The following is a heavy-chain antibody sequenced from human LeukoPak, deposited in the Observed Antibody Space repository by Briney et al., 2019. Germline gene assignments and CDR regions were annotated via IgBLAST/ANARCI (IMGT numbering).Heavy chain of an antibody. CDR2: IYPSNSNV. J-gene: IGHJ5*02. V-gene: IGHV5-51*01. CDR1: GYDFSSYW. D-gene: IGHD3-10*01. CDR3: ARRRFINWFDP. Sequence: GESLKISCKGSGYDFSSYWIGWVRQMPGKGLEWMGIIYPSNSNVRYSPSFQGQVTISADKSISTAYLQWSSLKAWDTAIYYCARRRFINWFDPWGQGTLVTVSS.